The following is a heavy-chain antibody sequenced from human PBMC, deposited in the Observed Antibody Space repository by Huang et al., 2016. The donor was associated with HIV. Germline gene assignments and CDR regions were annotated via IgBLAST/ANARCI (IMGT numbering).Heavy chain of an antibody. CDR2: CDPEDGET. CDR3: ATVDRRFRNHDSGDYYFDY. CDR1: GYTLTELS. V-gene: IGHV1-24*01. D-gene: IGHD3-22*01. J-gene: IGHJ4*02. Sequence: QAQLVQSGAEVKKPGASVKVSCKVSGYTLTELSMHWVRQAPGKGLEWMVSCDPEDGETIYAQKCQGRVTMTEDTSTDTAYMELSSLRSEDTAVYYCATVDRRFRNHDSGDYYFDYWDQGTLVTVSS.